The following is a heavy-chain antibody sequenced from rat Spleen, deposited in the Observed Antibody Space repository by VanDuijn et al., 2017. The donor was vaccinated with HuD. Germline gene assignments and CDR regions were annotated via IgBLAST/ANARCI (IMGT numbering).Heavy chain of an antibody. V-gene: IGHV5-31*01. CDR2: ITSTGGSI. J-gene: IGHJ3*01. Sequence: EVQLVESGGGLVQPGRSLKLSCVASGFTFNNYWMSWIRQAPGKGPEWVASITSTGGSIYYPDSVKGRFTISRDNAQNTLYLQMDSLRSEDTATYYCTTRPYYSSLNWFPYWGQGTLVTVSS. D-gene: IGHD1-2*01. CDR3: TTRPYYSSLNWFPY. CDR1: GFTFNNYW.